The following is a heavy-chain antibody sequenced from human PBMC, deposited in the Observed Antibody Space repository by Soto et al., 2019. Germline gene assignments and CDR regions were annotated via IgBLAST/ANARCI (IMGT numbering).Heavy chain of an antibody. CDR1: GYTFNSHE. CDR2: INAGNGNT. J-gene: IGHJ5*02. D-gene: IGHD3-10*02. CDR3: GRDQSGIGYYVDWFDP. V-gene: IGHV1-3*01. Sequence: GVLVKVSCKASGYTFNSHEIHWVRQAPGQRPEWLGWINAGNGNTYYSEKFEGRVTFTRDTVATTVNMELTSLTSEDTAVYYCGRDQSGIGYYVDWFDPWGQGTLVTVSS.